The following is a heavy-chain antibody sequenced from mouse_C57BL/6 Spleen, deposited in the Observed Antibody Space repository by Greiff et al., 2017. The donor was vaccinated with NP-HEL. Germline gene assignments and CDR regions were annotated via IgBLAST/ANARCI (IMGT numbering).Heavy chain of an antibody. CDR3: ARADNPYFDY. D-gene: IGHD1-3*01. CDR2: IHPNSGST. CDR1: GYTFTSYW. Sequence: QVQLQQSGAELARPGASVKLSCKASGYTFTSYWMHWVKQRPGQGLEWIGMIHPNSGSTNYNEKFKSKATLTVDKSSSTAYMQLSSLTSEDSAVYYCARADNPYFDYWGQGTTLTVSS. V-gene: IGHV1-64*01. J-gene: IGHJ2*01.